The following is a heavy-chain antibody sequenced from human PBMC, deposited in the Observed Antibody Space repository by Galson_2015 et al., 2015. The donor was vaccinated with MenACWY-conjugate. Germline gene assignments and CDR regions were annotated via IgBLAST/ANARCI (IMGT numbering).Heavy chain of an antibody. CDR2: ISDSSSTI. CDR1: GFTFSSYS. V-gene: IGHV3-48*01. J-gene: IGHJ1*01. CDR3: ASRDSSSWYRQYFQH. D-gene: IGHD6-13*01. Sequence: SLRLSCAASGFTFSSYSMNWVRQAPGKGLEWVSYISDSSSTIFYADSLKGRFTISRDNAKNSLYLQMNSLRAEDTAVYYCASRDSSSWYRQYFQHWG.